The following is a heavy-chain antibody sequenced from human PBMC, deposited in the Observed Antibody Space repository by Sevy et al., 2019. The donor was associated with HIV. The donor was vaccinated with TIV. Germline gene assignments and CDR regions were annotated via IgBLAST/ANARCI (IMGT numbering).Heavy chain of an antibody. Sequence: GGSLRLSCAASGFTFSRYWMHWVRQVPGKGLVWVSRINTDGSTTSYADSVKGRFTISRDNAKNTLYLQMHSLRVDDTAVYYCTRDRESRWEVGSSGYYPIGYWGQGTLVTVSS. V-gene: IGHV3-74*01. CDR3: TRDRESRWEVGSSGYYPIGY. J-gene: IGHJ4*02. CDR1: GFTFSRYW. CDR2: INTDGSTT. D-gene: IGHD3-22*01.